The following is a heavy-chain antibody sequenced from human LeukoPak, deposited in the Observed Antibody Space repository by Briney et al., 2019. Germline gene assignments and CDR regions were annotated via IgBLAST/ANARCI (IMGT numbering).Heavy chain of an antibody. Sequence: SETLSLTCAVYGGSFSGYYWSWIRQPPGKGLEWIGEINHSGSTNYNPSLKSRVTISVDTSKYQFSLKLSSVTAADTAVCYCARGGGSFDYWGQGTLVTVSS. V-gene: IGHV4-34*01. CDR2: INHSGST. J-gene: IGHJ4*02. CDR1: GGSFSGYY. CDR3: ARGGGSFDY. D-gene: IGHD3-16*01.